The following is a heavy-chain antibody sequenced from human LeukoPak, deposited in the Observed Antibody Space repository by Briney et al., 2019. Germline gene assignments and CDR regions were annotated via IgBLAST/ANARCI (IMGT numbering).Heavy chain of an antibody. CDR1: GFTFSSYG. J-gene: IGHJ4*02. D-gene: IGHD6-6*01. CDR2: ISYDGSNK. V-gene: IGHV3-30*18. CDR3: AKDLFSSPHNCFDY. Sequence: GGSLRLSCAASGFTFSSYGMHWVRQAPGKGLEWVAVISYDGSNKYYADSVKGRFTISRDNSKNTLYLQMNSLRAEDTAVYYCAKDLFSSPHNCFDYWGQGTLITVSS.